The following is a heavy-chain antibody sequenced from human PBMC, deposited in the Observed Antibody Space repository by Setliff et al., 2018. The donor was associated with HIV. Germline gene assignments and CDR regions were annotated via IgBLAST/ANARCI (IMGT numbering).Heavy chain of an antibody. CDR1: GGSISAYY. J-gene: IGHJ4*02. V-gene: IGHV4-4*07. Sequence: KASETLSLTCTVSGGSISAYYWSWIRQPAGKGLEYIGRIFAGGSTNYNPSLRSRVTISISTSKNQFSLELSSVTAADTAVYYCARSMGAFDYWGPGALVTVSS. CDR3: ARSMGAFDY. D-gene: IGHD1-26*01. CDR2: IFAGGST.